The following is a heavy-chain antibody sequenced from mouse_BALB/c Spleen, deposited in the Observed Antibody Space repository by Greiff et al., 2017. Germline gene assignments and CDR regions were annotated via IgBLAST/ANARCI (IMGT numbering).Heavy chain of an antibody. Sequence: QVQLQQSGAELVRPGTSVKVSCKASGYAFTNYLIEWVKQRPGQGLEWIGVINPGSGGTNYNEKFKGKATLTADKSSSTAYMQLSSLTSDDSAVYFCARTITTDAMDYWGQGTSVTVSS. CDR2: INPGSGGT. D-gene: IGHD2-4*01. J-gene: IGHJ4*01. V-gene: IGHV1-54*01. CDR1: GYAFTNYL. CDR3: ARTITTDAMDY.